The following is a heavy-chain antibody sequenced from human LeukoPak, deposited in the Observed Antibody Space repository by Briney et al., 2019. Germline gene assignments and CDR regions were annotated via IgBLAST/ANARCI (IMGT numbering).Heavy chain of an antibody. CDR1: GFSFGGFS. CDR2: MHEHGREI. J-gene: IGHJ4*02. CDR3: ARPRGCGSSRCNNFDY. V-gene: IGHV3-7*01. Sequence: GGSLRLSCVASGFSFGGFSMSWVRQTPGKGLEWVTYMHEHGREIFYVDSVKGRFTISRDNAKNSLYLQMNSLRAEDTGVYYCARPRGCGSSRCNNFDYWGQGTLVTVSS. D-gene: IGHD2-21*01.